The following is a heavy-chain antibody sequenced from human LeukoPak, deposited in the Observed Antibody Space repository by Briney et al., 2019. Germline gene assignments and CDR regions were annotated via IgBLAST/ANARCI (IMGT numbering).Heavy chain of an antibody. CDR2: IYYSGST. Sequence: SETLSLTCTVSGGSISSYYWSWLRPPPGKGREWVGYIYYSGSTNYNPSLKSRVTISVDTSNNQFSLKLSSVTAADTAVYYCARHSADYYDSSGYPWFQHWGQGTLVTVSS. V-gene: IGHV4-59*08. D-gene: IGHD3-22*01. J-gene: IGHJ1*01. CDR3: ARHSADYYDSSGYPWFQH. CDR1: GGSISSYY.